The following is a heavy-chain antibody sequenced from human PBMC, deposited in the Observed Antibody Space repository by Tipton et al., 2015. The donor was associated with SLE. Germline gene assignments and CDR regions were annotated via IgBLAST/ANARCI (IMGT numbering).Heavy chain of an antibody. J-gene: IGHJ3*02. Sequence: TLSLTCTVSGGSISSYYWSWIRQPPGKGLEWIGYIYYSGSTNYNPSLKSRVTISVDTSKNQFSLKLSSVTAADTAVYYCARGALPAGAFDIWGQGTVVTVSS. CDR2: IYYSGST. CDR1: GGSISSYY. D-gene: IGHD2-2*01. CDR3: ARGALPAGAFDI. V-gene: IGHV4-59*01.